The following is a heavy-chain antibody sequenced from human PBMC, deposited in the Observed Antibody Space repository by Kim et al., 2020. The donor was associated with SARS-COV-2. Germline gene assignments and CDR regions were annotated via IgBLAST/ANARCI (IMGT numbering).Heavy chain of an antibody. CDR2: IYYSGST. D-gene: IGHD3-3*01. CDR3: ARVSGITIFGVVITGPFDY. V-gene: IGHV4-31*03. CDR1: GGSISSGGYY. J-gene: IGHJ4*02. Sequence: SETLSLTCTVSGGSISSGGYYWSWIRQHPGKGLEWIGYIYYSGSTYYNPSLKSRVTISVGTSKNQFSLKLSSVTAADTAVYYCARVSGITIFGVVITGPFDYWRQGSLVTVSS.